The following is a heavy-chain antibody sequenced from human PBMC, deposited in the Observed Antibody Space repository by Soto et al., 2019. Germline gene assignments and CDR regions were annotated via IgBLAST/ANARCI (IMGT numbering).Heavy chain of an antibody. Sequence: GGSLRLSCAASGFTFSSNAMHWVRQAPGKGLEYVSAISSNGGSTYYADSVKGRFTISRDNSKNTLYLQMSSLRAEDTAVYYCVKDPFPYSSRPEYFQHWGQGTLVTVSS. CDR2: ISSNGGST. CDR1: GFTFSSNA. CDR3: VKDPFPYSSRPEYFQH. V-gene: IGHV3-64D*08. J-gene: IGHJ1*01. D-gene: IGHD6-13*01.